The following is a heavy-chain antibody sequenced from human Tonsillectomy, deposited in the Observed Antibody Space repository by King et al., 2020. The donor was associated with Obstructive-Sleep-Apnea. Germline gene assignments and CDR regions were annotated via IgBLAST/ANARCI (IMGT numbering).Heavy chain of an antibody. CDR1: GGSISSSSYY. Sequence: QLQESGPGLVKPSETLSLTCTVSGGSISSSSYYWGWIRQPPGKGLEWIGSIYYSGSTYYNPSLNSRVTISVDTSKNQFSLKLSSVTAADTAVYYCARVRGYSYGLFDYWGQGTLVTVSS. J-gene: IGHJ4*02. CDR3: ARVRGYSYGLFDY. V-gene: IGHV4-39*07. CDR2: IYYSGST. D-gene: IGHD5-18*01.